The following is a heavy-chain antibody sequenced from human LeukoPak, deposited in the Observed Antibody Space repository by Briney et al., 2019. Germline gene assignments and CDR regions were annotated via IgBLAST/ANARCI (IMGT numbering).Heavy chain of an antibody. D-gene: IGHD3-16*02. V-gene: IGHV3-21*01. CDR3: ARDATMAMITFGGVIVGPDFDY. J-gene: IGHJ4*02. CDR1: GFTFSSYS. Sequence: GGSLRLSCAASGFTFSSYSMNWVRQAPGKGLEWVSSISSSSSYIYYADSVKARFTISRDNAKNSLYLQMNSLRAEDTAVYYCARDATMAMITFGGVIVGPDFDYWGQGTLVTVSS. CDR2: ISSSSSYI.